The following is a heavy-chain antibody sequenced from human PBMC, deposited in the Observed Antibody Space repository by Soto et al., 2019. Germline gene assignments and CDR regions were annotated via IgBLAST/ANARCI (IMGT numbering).Heavy chain of an antibody. CDR3: ARCGSGSYVTVCYYGMDV. CDR1: GGSFSGYY. V-gene: IGHV4-34*01. J-gene: IGHJ6*02. D-gene: IGHD3-10*01. CDR2: INHSGST. Sequence: QVQLQQWGAGLLKPSETLSLTCAVYGGSFSGYYWSWIRQPPGKGLEWIGEINHSGSTNYNPSLKSRVTISVDTSKNQFSLKLSSVTAADTAVYYCARCGSGSYVTVCYYGMDVWGQGTTVTVSS.